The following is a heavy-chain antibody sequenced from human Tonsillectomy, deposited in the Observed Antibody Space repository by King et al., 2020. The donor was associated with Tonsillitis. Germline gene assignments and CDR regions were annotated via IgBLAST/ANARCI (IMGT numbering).Heavy chain of an antibody. D-gene: IGHD2-21*01. V-gene: IGHV3-23*04. CDR3: AKRFSANSGAFDY. J-gene: IGHJ4*02. CDR1: GFIFSSYA. CDR2: ISNIDDIT. Sequence: QLVQSGGGLVQPGESLRLSCAASGFIFSSYAMSWVRQAPGKGLELVSGISNIDDITYYTDSVKGRFTISRDNSKNTLYLLMTSLRAEDTAIYYCAKRFSANSGAFDYWGQGALVRVSS.